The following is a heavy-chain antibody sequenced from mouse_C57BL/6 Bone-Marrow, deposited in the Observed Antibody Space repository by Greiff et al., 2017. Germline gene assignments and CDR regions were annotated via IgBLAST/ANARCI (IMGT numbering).Heavy chain of an antibody. D-gene: IGHD2-4*01. CDR3: ARHGGLRPLDY. J-gene: IGHJ2*01. CDR1: GFTFSSYG. Sequence: EVKLVESGGDLVKPGGSLKLSCAASGFTFSSYGMSWVRQTPDKRLEWVATISSGGSYTYYPDSVTGRFTISRDNAKNTLYLQMSSLKSEDTAMYYCARHGGLRPLDYWGQGTTLTVSS. V-gene: IGHV5-6*02. CDR2: ISSGGSYT.